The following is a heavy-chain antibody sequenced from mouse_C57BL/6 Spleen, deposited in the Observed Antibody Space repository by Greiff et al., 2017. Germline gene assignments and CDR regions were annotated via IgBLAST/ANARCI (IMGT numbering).Heavy chain of an antibody. J-gene: IGHJ4*01. CDR1: GYTFTSYW. V-gene: IGHV1-53*01. D-gene: IGHD1-2*01. CDR2: INPSNGGT. Sequence: QVHVKQPGTELVKPGASVKLSCKASGYTFTSYWMHWVKQRHGQCLEWIGNINPSNGGTNYNEKFKSKATLTVDKSSSTAYMQLSSLTSEDSAVYYWARTYGPDYYAMDYWGQGTSVTVSS. CDR3: ARTYGPDYYAMDY.